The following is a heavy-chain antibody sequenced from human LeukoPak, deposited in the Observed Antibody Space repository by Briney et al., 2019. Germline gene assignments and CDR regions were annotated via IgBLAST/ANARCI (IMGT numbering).Heavy chain of an antibody. V-gene: IGHV4-61*01. CDR1: DDSVSSDNYY. J-gene: IGHJ4*02. CDR2: VYYSGST. CDR3: ARRKAVRPRDYYFDY. D-gene: IGHD6-6*01. Sequence: SETLSLTCTVSDDSVSSDNYYWSWIRQPPGKGLEWFGYVYYSGSTNYNPSLKSRVTISVDTSKNQFSLKLSSVTAADTAVYFCARRKAVRPRDYYFDYWGQGTLVTVSS.